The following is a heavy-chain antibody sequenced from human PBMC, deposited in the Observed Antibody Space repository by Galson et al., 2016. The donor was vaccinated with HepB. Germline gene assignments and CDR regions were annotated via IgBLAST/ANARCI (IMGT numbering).Heavy chain of an antibody. CDR3: ARVGRDGSNDFFDY. D-gene: IGHD1-1*01. J-gene: IGHJ4*02. V-gene: IGHV3-33*01. Sequence: SLRLSCAASGFIFSTYGIHWVRQAPGKGLEWVALMWYDGNNKYYSDTVKGRFTIYRDNSKNTLHLQMNSLRAEEPDVYYCARVGRDGSNDFFDYWGQGTLVTVSS. CDR1: GFIFSTYG. CDR2: MWYDGNNK.